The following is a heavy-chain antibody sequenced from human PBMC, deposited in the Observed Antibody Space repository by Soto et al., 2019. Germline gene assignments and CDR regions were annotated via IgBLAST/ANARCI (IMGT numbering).Heavy chain of an antibody. V-gene: IGHV3-21*06. CDR3: ARESEDLTSNFDY. CDR1: GFTYTRYS. CDR2: ISSTTNYI. Sequence: GSLRLSCAASGFTYTRYSMNWVRQAPGKGLEWVSSISSTTNYIYYGDSMKGRFTISRDNAKNSLYLEMNSLRAEDTAVYYCARESEDLTSNFDYWGQGTLVTVLL. J-gene: IGHJ4*02.